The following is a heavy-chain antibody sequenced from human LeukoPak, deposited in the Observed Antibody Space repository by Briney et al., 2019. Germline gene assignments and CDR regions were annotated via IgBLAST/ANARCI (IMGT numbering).Heavy chain of an antibody. V-gene: IGHV3-23*01. CDR3: AKETLYCSGGSCYGSGYFDY. D-gene: IGHD2-15*01. CDR2: ISGSGGST. Sequence: GGSLRLSCAASGCTFSSYAMSWVRQAPGKGLEWVSAISGSGGSTYYADSVKGRFTISRDNSKNTLYLQMNSLRAEDTAVYYCAKETLYCSGGSCYGSGYFDYWGQGTLVTVSP. CDR1: GCTFSSYA. J-gene: IGHJ4*02.